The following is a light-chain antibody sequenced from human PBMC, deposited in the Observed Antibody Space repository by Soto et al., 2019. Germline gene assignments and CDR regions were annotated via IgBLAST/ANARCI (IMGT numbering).Light chain of an antibody. CDR2: LGS. CDR1: QSLVYSDGNTY. V-gene: IGKV2-28*01. CDR3: MQPLQSPT. Sequence: DVVMTQSPLSLPVTLGQPASISCRSSQSLVYSDGNTYLNWFQQRPGQSPRLLIYLGSNRTSGVPDRFSGSGSGTDFTLKISRVEAEDVGVYYCMQPLQSPTVGPGTKVEIK. J-gene: IGKJ1*01.